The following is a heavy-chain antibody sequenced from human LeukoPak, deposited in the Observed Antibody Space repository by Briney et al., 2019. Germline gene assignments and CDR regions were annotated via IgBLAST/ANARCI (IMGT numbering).Heavy chain of an antibody. CDR3: ARDSSGWYPDSYGMDV. Sequence: ASVTVSCKASGYTFTSYAMHWVRQAPGQRLEWMGWINAGNGNTKYSQKFQGRVTITRDTSASTACMELSSLRSEDTAVYYCARDSSGWYPDSYGMDVWGQGTTVTVSS. J-gene: IGHJ6*02. CDR1: GYTFTSYA. D-gene: IGHD6-19*01. V-gene: IGHV1-3*01. CDR2: INAGNGNT.